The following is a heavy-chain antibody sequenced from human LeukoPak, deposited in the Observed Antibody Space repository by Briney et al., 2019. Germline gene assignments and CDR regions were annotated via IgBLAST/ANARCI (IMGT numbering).Heavy chain of an antibody. CDR2: INTDGSST. D-gene: IGHD6-13*01. Sequence: GGSLRLSCAASGFTFSNYWMHWVRQAPGKGPVWVLRINTDGSSTSYADSVKGRFTISRDNAKNTLYLQMNSLRAEDTAVYYCARGYSSSYWYFDLWGRGTLVTVSS. J-gene: IGHJ2*01. CDR3: ARGYSSSYWYFDL. V-gene: IGHV3-74*01. CDR1: GFTFSNYW.